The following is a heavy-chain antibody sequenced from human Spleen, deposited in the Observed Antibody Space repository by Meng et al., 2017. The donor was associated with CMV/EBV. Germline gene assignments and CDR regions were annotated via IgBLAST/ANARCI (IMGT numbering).Heavy chain of an antibody. CDR2: IYYNGST. Sequence: SETLSLTCTVSGGSISSSSYYWGWIRQPPGKGLEWIGSIYYNGSTYYNPSLKSRVTISVGTSKNQFSLKLSSVTAADTAVYYCARHRVGPWGQGTLVTVSS. V-gene: IGHV4-39*01. D-gene: IGHD3-10*01. CDR3: ARHRVGP. CDR1: GGSISSSSYY. J-gene: IGHJ5*02.